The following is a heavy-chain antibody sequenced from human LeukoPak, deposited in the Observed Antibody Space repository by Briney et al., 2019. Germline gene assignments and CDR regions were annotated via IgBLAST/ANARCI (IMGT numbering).Heavy chain of an antibody. CDR1: GFVFRSYA. CDR2: ISSSGGST. V-gene: IGHV3-23*01. CDR3: AREIVVVPAASNWFDP. J-gene: IGHJ5*02. D-gene: IGHD2-2*01. Sequence: GGSLRLSCAASGFVFRSYAMSWVRQAPGKGLEWVSGISSSGGSTYHADSVRGRFTISRDNAKNSLYLQMNSLRAEDTAVYYCAREIVVVPAASNWFDPWGQGTLVTVSS.